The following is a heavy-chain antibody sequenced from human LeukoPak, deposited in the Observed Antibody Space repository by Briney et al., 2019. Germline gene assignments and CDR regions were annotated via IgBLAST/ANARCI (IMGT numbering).Heavy chain of an antibody. CDR3: ARGGGSSWYYYYYYMDV. CDR2: MNPNSGNT. CDR1: GYTFTSYD. Sequence: GASVKVSCKASGYTFTSYDINWVRQATGQGLEWMEWMNPNSGNTGYAQKFQGRVTITRNTSISTAYMELSSLRSEDTAVYYCARGGGSSWYYYYYYMDVWGKGTTVTVSS. D-gene: IGHD6-13*01. J-gene: IGHJ6*03. V-gene: IGHV1-8*03.